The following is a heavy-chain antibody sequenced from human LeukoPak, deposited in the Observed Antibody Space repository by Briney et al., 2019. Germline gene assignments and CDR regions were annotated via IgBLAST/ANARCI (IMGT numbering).Heavy chain of an antibody. J-gene: IGHJ3*02. CDR3: ARDSWELDAFDI. D-gene: IGHD1-26*01. CDR2: IRYDGNNK. Sequence: GGSLRLSCAASGFTYSSYGMHWVRQAPGKGLEWVAFIRYDGNNKYYADSVKGRFTISRDNSKNTLYLQMNSPRAEDTAVYYCARDSWELDAFDIWGQGTVVTVSS. V-gene: IGHV3-30*02. CDR1: GFTYSSYG.